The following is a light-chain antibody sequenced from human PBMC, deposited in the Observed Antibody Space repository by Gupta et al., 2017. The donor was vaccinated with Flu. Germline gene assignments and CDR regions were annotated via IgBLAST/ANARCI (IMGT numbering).Light chain of an antibody. CDR2: AAS. V-gene: IGKV1-6*01. CDR1: QGIRND. Sequence: AIQMTQSPSSLSASVGDRVTITCRASQGIRNDLGWYQQKPGKAPKLLIYAASSLQSGVPSRFSGSGSGTDFTLTIISLQPEDFATYYCRQEDDFPWTFGQGTKMEIK. J-gene: IGKJ1*01. CDR3: RQEDDFPWT.